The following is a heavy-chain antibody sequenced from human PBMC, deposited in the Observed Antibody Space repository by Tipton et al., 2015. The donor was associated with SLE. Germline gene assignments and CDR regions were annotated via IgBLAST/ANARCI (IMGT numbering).Heavy chain of an antibody. J-gene: IGHJ4*02. V-gene: IGHV4-39*07. CDR2: IYYSGST. Sequence: TLSLTCTVSGGSISSSRYYWGWIRQAPGKGLEWIGNIYYSGSTYYNPSLKSRVSFSIDTSKHQFSLKLNSVTAADTAVYYCARRHYSGPFDSWGQGTLVTVSS. CDR1: GGSISSSRYY. D-gene: IGHD5-12*01. CDR3: ARRHYSGPFDS.